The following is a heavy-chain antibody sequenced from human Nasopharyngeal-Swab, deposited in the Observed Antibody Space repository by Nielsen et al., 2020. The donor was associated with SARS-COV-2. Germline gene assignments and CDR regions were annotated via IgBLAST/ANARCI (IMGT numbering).Heavy chain of an antibody. Sequence: WVRQAPGQGLEWMGGIIPIFGTANYAQKFQGRVTITADESTSTAYMELSSLRSEDTAVYYCAREGPAIWFGEYETSKSGMDVWGQGTTVTVSS. CDR3: AREGPAIWFGEYETSKSGMDV. V-gene: IGHV1-69*01. D-gene: IGHD3-10*01. CDR2: IIPIFGTA. J-gene: IGHJ6*02.